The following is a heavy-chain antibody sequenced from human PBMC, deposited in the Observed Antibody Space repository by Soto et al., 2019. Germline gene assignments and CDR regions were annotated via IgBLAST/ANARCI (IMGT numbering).Heavy chain of an antibody. V-gene: IGHV3-49*03. CDR1: GFTFGDYA. J-gene: IGHJ6*03. D-gene: IGHD4-4*01. CDR3: TRGLSVTSRLWYYYYMDV. Sequence: HPGGSLRLSCTASGFTFGDYAMSWFRQAPGKGLEWVGFIRSKAYGGTTEYAASVKGRFTISRDDSKTIASLQMNSLKTEDTAVYYCTRGLSVTSRLWYYYYMDVWGKGTTVTVS. CDR2: IRSKAYGGTT.